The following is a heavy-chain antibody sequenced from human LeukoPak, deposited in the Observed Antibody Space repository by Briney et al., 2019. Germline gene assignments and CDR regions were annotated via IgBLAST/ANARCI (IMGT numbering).Heavy chain of an antibody. CDR2: INHSGST. D-gene: IGHD1-7*01. J-gene: IGHJ6*03. V-gene: IGHV4-34*01. Sequence: SETLSLTCAVYGGSFSGYYWCWIRQPPGKGLEWIGEINHSGSTNYNPSLKSRVTISVDTSKNQFSLKLSSVTAADTAVYYCAREGTRRPYYSYYMDVWGKGTTVTVSS. CDR1: GGSFSGYY. CDR3: AREGTRRPYYSYYMDV.